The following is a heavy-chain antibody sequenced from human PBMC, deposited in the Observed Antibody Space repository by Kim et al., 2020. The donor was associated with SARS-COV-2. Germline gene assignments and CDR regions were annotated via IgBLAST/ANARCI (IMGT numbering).Heavy chain of an antibody. Sequence: ADSVKGRFTISRDNAKNSLYLQMNSLRAEDTALYYCAKSVIAAAGTFDYWGQGTLVTFSS. J-gene: IGHJ4*02. CDR3: AKSVIAAAGTFDY. V-gene: IGHV3-9*01. D-gene: IGHD6-13*01.